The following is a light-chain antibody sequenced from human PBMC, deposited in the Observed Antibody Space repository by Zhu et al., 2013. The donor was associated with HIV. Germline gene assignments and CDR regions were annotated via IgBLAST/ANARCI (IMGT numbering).Light chain of an antibody. CDR1: NSNIGAGYD. V-gene: IGLV1-40*01. CDR3: QSFDGSLTGFV. CDR2: RND. Sequence: QPVLTQPPSVSGAPGQRVTILCTGSNSNIGAGYDVQWYKQFPGTSPKLLIYRNDIRPSGVPDRFSGSKSDTSASLAITGLQAEDEADYYCQSFDGSLTGFVFGSGTTVSVL. J-gene: IGLJ1*01.